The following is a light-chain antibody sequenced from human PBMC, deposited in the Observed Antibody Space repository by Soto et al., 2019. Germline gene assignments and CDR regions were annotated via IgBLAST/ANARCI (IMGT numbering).Light chain of an antibody. J-gene: IGKJ3*01. Sequence: EIVLTQSPDTLSLSPGERATLSCRASESVGSSLAWYQQKPGQAPRLLIYDTSIRATGIPARFSGSGSGTDFTLTISSLEPEDFAVYYCQHRSNWPPEVTFGPGTKVDIK. CDR3: QHRSNWPPEVT. CDR1: ESVGSS. CDR2: DTS. V-gene: IGKV3-11*01.